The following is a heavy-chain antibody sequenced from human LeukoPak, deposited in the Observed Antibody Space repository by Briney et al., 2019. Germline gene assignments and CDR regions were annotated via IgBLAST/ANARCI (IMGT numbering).Heavy chain of an antibody. CDR1: SGSNSSSSYY. J-gene: IGHJ4*02. D-gene: IGHD3-10*01. CDR2: FYYKGIT. V-gene: IGHV4-39*01. Sequence: SDALSLTCSVSSGSNSSSSYYWGWIRQPPGKGLERIGSFYYKGITYYNPSLKSRVTISVDASENQFSLKLSSVTAADTALYYCARHGFGSILTGALIDYWGQGTLVTVSS. CDR3: ARHGFGSILTGALIDY.